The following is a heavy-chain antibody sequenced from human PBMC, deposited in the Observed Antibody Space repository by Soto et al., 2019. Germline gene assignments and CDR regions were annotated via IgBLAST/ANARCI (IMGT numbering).Heavy chain of an antibody. J-gene: IGHJ4*02. CDR3: ARDLPAAEDY. D-gene: IGHD6-25*01. Sequence: EVQLVASGGGLVQPGGSLRLSCAASGFTFSRYWMHWVRQAPGKGLVWVSHINSDGSSTNYADSVKGRFTISRDNAKNTLCLQVNSLRAEDTAVYYCARDLPAAEDYWGQGTLVTVSS. CDR1: GFTFSRYW. V-gene: IGHV3-74*01. CDR2: INSDGSST.